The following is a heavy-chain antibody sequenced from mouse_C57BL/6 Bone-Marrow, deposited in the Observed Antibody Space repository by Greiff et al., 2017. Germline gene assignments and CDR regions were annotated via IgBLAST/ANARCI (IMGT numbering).Heavy chain of an antibody. D-gene: IGHD2-4*01. Sequence: VKLQQPGAELVKPGASVKLSCKASGYTFTSYWMHWVKQRPGQGLEWIGMIHPTSGSTNYNEKFKSKATLTVDKSSSTAYMQLSSLTSEDSAVYYCARHYDYPMDYWGQGTSVTVSS. CDR2: IHPTSGST. J-gene: IGHJ4*01. CDR3: ARHYDYPMDY. V-gene: IGHV1-64*01. CDR1: GYTFTSYW.